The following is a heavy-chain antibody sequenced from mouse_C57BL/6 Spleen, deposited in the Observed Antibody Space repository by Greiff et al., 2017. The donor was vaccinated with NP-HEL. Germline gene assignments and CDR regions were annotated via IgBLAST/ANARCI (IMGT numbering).Heavy chain of an antibody. CDR2: IHPNSGST. V-gene: IGHV1-64*01. CDR1: GYTFTSYW. Sequence: QVQLKQPGAELVKPGASVKLSCKASGYTFTSYWMHWVKQRPGQGLEWIGMIHPNSGSTNYNEKFKSKATLTVDKSSSTAYMQLSSLTSEDSAVYDCARFGTGSWYFDVWGTGTTVTVSS. D-gene: IGHD4-1*01. CDR3: ARFGTGSWYFDV. J-gene: IGHJ1*03.